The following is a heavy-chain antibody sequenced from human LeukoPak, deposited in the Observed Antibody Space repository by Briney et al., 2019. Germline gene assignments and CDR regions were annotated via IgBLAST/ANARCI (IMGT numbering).Heavy chain of an antibody. Sequence: GGSLRLSCVVSGFTFSSYEMNWVRQAPGKGLEWVSYISSSGSTKYYADSVKGRFTISRDNSKNTLYLQMNSLRAEDTAVYYCAKSYDYIWGSYRFNWFDRWGQGTLVTVSS. J-gene: IGHJ5*02. CDR2: ISSSGSTK. V-gene: IGHV3-48*03. CDR3: AKSYDYIWGSYRFNWFDR. CDR1: GFTFSSYE. D-gene: IGHD3-16*02.